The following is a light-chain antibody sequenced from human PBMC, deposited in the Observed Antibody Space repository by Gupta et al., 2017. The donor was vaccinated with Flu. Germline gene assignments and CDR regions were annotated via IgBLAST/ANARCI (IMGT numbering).Light chain of an antibody. CDR3: ATWDDSLSAVV. CDR1: NSNIGINY. CDR2: KSN. V-gene: IGLV1-47*01. Sequence: QSVLTQPPSTSGTPGQRVTFSCSGGNSNIGINYVYWYQQLPGAAPKLIIYKSNQRPSGVPDRFSGSKSVTSASLAISGLRAEDEAEYYCATWDDSLSAVVFGGGTKLTVL. J-gene: IGLJ2*01.